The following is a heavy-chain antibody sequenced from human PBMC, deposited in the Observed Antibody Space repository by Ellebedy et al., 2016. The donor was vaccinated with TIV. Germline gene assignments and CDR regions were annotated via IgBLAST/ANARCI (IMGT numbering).Heavy chain of an antibody. V-gene: IGHV3-7*01. CDR1: GFTLTNYW. D-gene: IGHD4-17*01. Sequence: GGSLRLSCTASGFTLTNYWMTWVRQAPGRGLEWVANINEDGTKKHFVDSVRGRFSISRDDAGNSLYLQMSSLGGEDTAVYYCARAIYGASYLWGRGILVTVSS. J-gene: IGHJ2*01. CDR3: ARAIYGASYL. CDR2: INEDGTKK.